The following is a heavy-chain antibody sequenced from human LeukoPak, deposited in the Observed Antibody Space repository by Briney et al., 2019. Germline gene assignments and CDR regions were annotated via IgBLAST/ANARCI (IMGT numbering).Heavy chain of an antibody. Sequence: GASVKVSCKASGGTFSSYAISWVRQAPGQGLEWMGGIIPIFGTANYAQKFQGRVTITTDESTSTAYMELSGLRSEDTAVYYCARGISSGPYYYYYMDVWGKGTTVTVSS. J-gene: IGHJ6*03. CDR3: ARGISSGPYYYYYMDV. D-gene: IGHD6-19*01. V-gene: IGHV1-69*05. CDR2: IIPIFGTA. CDR1: GGTFSSYA.